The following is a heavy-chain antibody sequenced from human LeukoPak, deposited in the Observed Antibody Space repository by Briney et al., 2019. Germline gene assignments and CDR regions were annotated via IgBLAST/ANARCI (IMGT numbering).Heavy chain of an antibody. CDR2: IYHSGST. CDR1: GYSISSGYY. CDR3: ARGFRPRSGYYRGAPFDAFDI. Sequence: PSETLSLTCTVSGYSISSGYYWGWIRQPPGKGLEWIGSIYHSGSTNYNPSLKSRVTISVDTSKNQFSLKLSSVTAADTAVYYCARGFRPRSGYYRGAPFDAFDIWGQGTMVTVSS. V-gene: IGHV4-38-2*02. D-gene: IGHD3-22*01. J-gene: IGHJ3*02.